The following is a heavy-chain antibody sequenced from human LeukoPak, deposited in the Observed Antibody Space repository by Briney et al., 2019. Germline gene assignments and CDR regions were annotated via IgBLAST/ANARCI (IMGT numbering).Heavy chain of an antibody. D-gene: IGHD6-19*01. V-gene: IGHV1-24*01. Sequence: ASVKVSCKVSGYTLTELSMHWVRQAPGKGLEWMGGFDPEDGETIYAQKFQGRVTMTEDTSTDTAYMELSSLRSEDTAVYYCARGPIPGIAVAGTQYNWFDPWGQGTLVTVSS. CDR2: FDPEDGET. CDR3: ARGPIPGIAVAGTQYNWFDP. CDR1: GYTLTELS. J-gene: IGHJ5*02.